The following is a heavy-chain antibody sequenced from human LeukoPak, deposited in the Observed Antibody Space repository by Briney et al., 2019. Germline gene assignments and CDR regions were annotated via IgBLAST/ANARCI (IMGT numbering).Heavy chain of an antibody. CDR2: IWYDGSNK. D-gene: IGHD3-9*01. CDR3: AGAYDILTGYDFDY. CDR1: GFTFSSYG. Sequence: GGSLRLSCAASGFTFSSYGMHWVRQAPGKGLEWVAVIWYDGSNKYYADSVKGRFTISRDNSKNTLYLQMNSLRAEDTAVYYCAGAYDILTGYDFDYWGQGTLVTVSS. J-gene: IGHJ4*02. V-gene: IGHV3-33*01.